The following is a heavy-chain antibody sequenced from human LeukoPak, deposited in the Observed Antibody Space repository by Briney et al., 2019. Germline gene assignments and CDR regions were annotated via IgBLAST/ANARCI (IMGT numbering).Heavy chain of an antibody. J-gene: IGHJ4*02. Sequence: GRSLRLSCAASGFTFSSYAMHWVRQAPGKGLEWVAVISYDGSNKYYADSVKGRFTISRDNSKNTLYLQMNSLRAEDTAVYYCARGGQGSSWSLANYWGQGTLVTVPS. CDR3: ARGGQGSSWSLANY. CDR1: GFTFSSYA. CDR2: ISYDGSNK. D-gene: IGHD6-13*01. V-gene: IGHV3-30-3*01.